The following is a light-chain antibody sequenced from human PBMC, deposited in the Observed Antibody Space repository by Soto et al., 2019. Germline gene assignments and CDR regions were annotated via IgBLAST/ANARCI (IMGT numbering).Light chain of an antibody. CDR2: EVN. V-gene: IGLV2-23*02. Sequence: QSALTQPASVSGSPGKSITLSCTGNSSDVGNYNLVSWYQQHPGKAPKLMIYEVNKRPSGFSNRFSGSKSGNTASLTISGLQAEDEADYYCCSNGGASTTYVFGTGTKVTVL. CDR3: CSNGGASTTYV. CDR1: SSDVGNYNL. J-gene: IGLJ1*01.